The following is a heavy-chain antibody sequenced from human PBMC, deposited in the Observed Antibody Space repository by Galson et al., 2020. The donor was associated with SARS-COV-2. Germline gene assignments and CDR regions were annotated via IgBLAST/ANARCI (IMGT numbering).Heavy chain of an antibody. CDR1: GITFSGAV. D-gene: IGHD3-22*01. CDR2: ISHDGKST. Sequence: GESLKISCGVSGITFSGAVMHWVRQAPGKGLEWVTGISHDGKSTHYADSVKDRLTISRDNPKNTLFLEMNNVRADDTAVYFCAREAGSSGHAGYFDPWGQGTLVTVSS. J-gene: IGHJ5*02. V-gene: IGHV3-30*03. CDR3: AREAGSSGHAGYFDP.